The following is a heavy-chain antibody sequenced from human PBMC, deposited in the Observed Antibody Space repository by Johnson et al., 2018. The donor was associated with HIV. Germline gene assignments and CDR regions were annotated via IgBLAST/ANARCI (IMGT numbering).Heavy chain of an antibody. Sequence: QVQLVESGGGLVKPGGSLRLSCAASGFTFSDYYMSWIRQAPGKGLEWVSYISSSGSTTYYADSVKGRFTISRDNSKNTLYLQMNSLRAEDTAVYYCANLGYSSSWDYDGFDIWGQWTMVTVSS. CDR2: ISSSGSTT. CDR3: ANLGYSSSWDYDGFDI. J-gene: IGHJ3*02. CDR1: GFTFSDYY. D-gene: IGHD6-13*01. V-gene: IGHV3-11*01.